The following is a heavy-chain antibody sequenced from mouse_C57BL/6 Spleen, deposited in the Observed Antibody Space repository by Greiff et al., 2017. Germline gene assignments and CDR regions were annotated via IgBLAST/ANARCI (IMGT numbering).Heavy chain of an antibody. CDR1: GYAFSSYW. V-gene: IGHV1-80*01. D-gene: IGHD2-3*01. CDR3: ARPYDGYGLFAY. Sequence: QVQLQQSGAELVKPGASVKISCKASGYAFSSYWMNWVKQRPGKGLEWIGQIYPGDGDTNYNGKFKGKATLTADKSSSTAYMQLSSLTSEDSAVYYCARPYDGYGLFAYWGQGTLVTVSA. J-gene: IGHJ3*01. CDR2: IYPGDGDT.